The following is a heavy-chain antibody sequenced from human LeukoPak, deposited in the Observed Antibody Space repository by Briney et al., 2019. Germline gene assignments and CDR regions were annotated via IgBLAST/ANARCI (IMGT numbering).Heavy chain of an antibody. CDR1: GGSISSYY. CDR3: ARGIVYSSSSVFPPFDY. Sequence: SETLSLTCTVSGGSISSYYWSWIRQPPGKGLEWIGYIYYSGSTNYNPSLKSRVTISVDTSKKQFSLKLSSMTAADTAVYYCARGIVYSSSSVFPPFDYWGQGTQVTVSS. CDR2: IYYSGST. D-gene: IGHD6-6*01. J-gene: IGHJ4*02. V-gene: IGHV4-59*08.